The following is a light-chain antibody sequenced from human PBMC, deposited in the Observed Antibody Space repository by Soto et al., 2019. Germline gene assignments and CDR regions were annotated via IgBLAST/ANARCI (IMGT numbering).Light chain of an antibody. CDR2: GAS. CDR3: QKYGTFWT. V-gene: IGKV3-20*01. CDR1: QSVSSN. Sequence: EIVMRHSPATLSVSPGERATLSCRASQSVSSNLAWYQQKPGQAPRLLIYGASSRATGIPDRFSGSGSGTDFTLTIRRLEPDDFAVYYCQKYGTFWTFGQGTKVDIK. J-gene: IGKJ1*01.